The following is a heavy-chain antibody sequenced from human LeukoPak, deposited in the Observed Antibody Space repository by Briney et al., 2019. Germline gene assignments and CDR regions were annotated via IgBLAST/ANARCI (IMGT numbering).Heavy chain of an antibody. CDR3: ARGDLIVVVTALIDY. CDR1: GYTFTDYY. CDR2: INPNSGGT. J-gene: IGHJ4*02. V-gene: IGHV1-2*02. D-gene: IGHD2-21*02. Sequence: ASVKVSCKASGYTFTDYYVHWVRQAPGQGLEWMGWINPNSGGTNYAQKFQGRVTMTRDTSISTAYMELSRLRSDDTAVYYCARGDLIVVVTALIDYWGQGTLVTVSS.